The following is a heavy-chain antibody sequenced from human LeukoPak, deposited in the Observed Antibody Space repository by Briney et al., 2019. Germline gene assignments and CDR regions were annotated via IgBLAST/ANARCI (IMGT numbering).Heavy chain of an antibody. Sequence: SETLSLTCTVSGGSISGGSYYWSWIRQPAGKGLEWIGRIYTSGSTNYNPSLKSRVTISVDTSKNQFSLRLTSVTAADTAVYYCARITYYYDSSGYSRPSYFDYWGQGTLVTVSS. D-gene: IGHD3-22*01. CDR1: GGSISGGSYY. J-gene: IGHJ4*02. V-gene: IGHV4-61*02. CDR2: IYTSGST. CDR3: ARITYYYDSSGYSRPSYFDY.